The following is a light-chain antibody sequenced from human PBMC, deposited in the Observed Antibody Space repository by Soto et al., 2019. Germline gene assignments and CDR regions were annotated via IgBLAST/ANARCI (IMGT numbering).Light chain of an antibody. Sequence: QSALTQPASVSGSPGQSITISCTGTSSDVGGYNFVYWYQQHPGTAPKLMIYNDSNRPSGVSNRFSGSKSGNTASLTISGLQAEDEADYYCSSYTSSITHVVFGGGTKLTVL. J-gene: IGLJ2*01. CDR1: SSDVGGYNF. CDR2: NDS. V-gene: IGLV2-14*01. CDR3: SSYTSSITHVV.